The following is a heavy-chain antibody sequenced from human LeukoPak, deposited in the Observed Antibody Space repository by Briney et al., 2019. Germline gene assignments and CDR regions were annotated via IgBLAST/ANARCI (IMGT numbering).Heavy chain of an antibody. V-gene: IGHV4-61*02. Sequence: SQTLSLTCTVSGGSISSGSYYWSWIRQPAGKGLEWIGRIYTSGSTNYNPPLKSRVTISVDTSKNQFSLKLSSVTAADTAVYYCARDAYSGSYWADYWGQGTLVTVSS. D-gene: IGHD1-26*01. CDR1: GGSISSGSYY. CDR3: ARDAYSGSYWADY. J-gene: IGHJ4*02. CDR2: IYTSGST.